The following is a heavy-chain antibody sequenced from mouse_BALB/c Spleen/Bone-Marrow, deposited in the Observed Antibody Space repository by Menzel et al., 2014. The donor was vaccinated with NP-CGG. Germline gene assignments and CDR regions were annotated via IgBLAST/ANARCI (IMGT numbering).Heavy chain of an antibody. CDR3: TREGDSPFAY. CDR1: GYTFTSYY. CDR2: INPSNGGT. Sequence: VHLVESGAELVKPGASVKLSCKASGYTFTSYYMHWVKQRPGQGLEWIGEINPSNGGTNFNEKFKSKATLTVDKSSSTAYMQLSSLTSEDSAVYYCTREGDSPFAYWGQGTLVTVSA. V-gene: IGHV1S81*02. J-gene: IGHJ3*01. D-gene: IGHD2-13*01.